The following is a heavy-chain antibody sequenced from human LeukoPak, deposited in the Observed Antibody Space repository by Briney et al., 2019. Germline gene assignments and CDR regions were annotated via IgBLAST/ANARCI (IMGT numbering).Heavy chain of an antibody. V-gene: IGHV4-38-2*01. J-gene: IGHJ4*02. Sequence: PSETLSLTCAVSGHSISSNYYWGWIRQPPGKGLEWIGSIYHNEETYYSPSLKSRVTMSVDTSKNQFSLKLNSVTAADTAVYYCARQIDREVPVDSDHWGQGTLVTVSS. D-gene: IGHD2-2*01. CDR2: IYHNEET. CDR1: GHSISSNYY. CDR3: ARQIDREVPVDSDH.